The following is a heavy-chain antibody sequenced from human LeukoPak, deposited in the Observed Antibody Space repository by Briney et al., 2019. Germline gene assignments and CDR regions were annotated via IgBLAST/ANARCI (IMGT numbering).Heavy chain of an antibody. CDR1: GFTFSNHA. D-gene: IGHD3-22*01. CDR3: AREWFDFDY. V-gene: IGHV3-23*01. CDR2: ITGSGSST. Sequence: QTGGSLRLSCAASGFTFSNHAMTWVRQAPGKGLVWVSEITGSGSSTYYADSVKGRFTISRDNSENTMFLQMNSVSAEDTATYYCAREWFDFDYWGQGILVTVSS. J-gene: IGHJ4*02.